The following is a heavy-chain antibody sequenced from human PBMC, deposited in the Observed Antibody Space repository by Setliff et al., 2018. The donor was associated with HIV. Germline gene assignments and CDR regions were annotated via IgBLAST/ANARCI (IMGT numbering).Heavy chain of an antibody. J-gene: IGHJ4*02. V-gene: IGHV4-39*07. D-gene: IGHD6-13*01. Sequence: SETLSLTCTVSGGSISRGSYYWAWIRQPPGKGLEWIGHIFYSGHTFYNPSLRSRVTISVDTSKNQFSPKLSSVTAADTAVYYCARGVAAAGLWGPGTLVTVSS. CDR2: IFYSGHT. CDR3: ARGVAAAGL. CDR1: GGSISRGSYY.